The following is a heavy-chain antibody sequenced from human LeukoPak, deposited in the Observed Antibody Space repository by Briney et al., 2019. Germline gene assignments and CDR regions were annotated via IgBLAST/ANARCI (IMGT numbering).Heavy chain of an antibody. CDR1: GYTFTNYA. CDR2: TSVYKGNT. Sequence: ASVKVSCKGSGYTFTNYAISWVRQAPGQGLEWMGWTSVYKGNTNYAQKFQGRVTMTTDTSTSTTYMEVRSLRSDDTAMYYCAREGELNTVTPIFDNWGQGTLVIVSS. CDR3: AREGELNTVTPIFDN. V-gene: IGHV1-18*01. J-gene: IGHJ4*02. D-gene: IGHD4-17*01.